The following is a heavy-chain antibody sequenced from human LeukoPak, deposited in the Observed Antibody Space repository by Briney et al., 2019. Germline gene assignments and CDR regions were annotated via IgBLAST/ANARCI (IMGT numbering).Heavy chain of an antibody. J-gene: IGHJ4*02. CDR1: VVSIISYY. CDR2: IYTSGST. D-gene: IGHD4-17*01. V-gene: IGHV4-4*07. Sequence: SETLSLTCTISVVSIISYYWSWIRQPAGKGLEWIGRIYTSGSTNYNPPLKSRVTMSVDTSKNQFSLKLSSVTAADTAVYYCARSQRGNDYGDYVDYWGQGTLVTVSS. CDR3: ARSQRGNDYGDYVDY.